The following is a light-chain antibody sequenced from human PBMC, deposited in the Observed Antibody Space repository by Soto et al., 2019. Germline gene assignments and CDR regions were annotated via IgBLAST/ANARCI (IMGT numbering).Light chain of an antibody. CDR3: QAYDYTLTASV. CDR2: GNR. Sequence: QSVLTQPPSVSGAPGQRVTLSCTGNTSTLGAGYDVHWYQQLPGAAPKLVIFGNRNRPSGVPERFSGSKSGTSASLAITGLQAEDEADYYCQAYDYTLTASVFGGGTKLTVL. CDR1: TSTLGAGYD. J-gene: IGLJ3*02. V-gene: IGLV1-40*01.